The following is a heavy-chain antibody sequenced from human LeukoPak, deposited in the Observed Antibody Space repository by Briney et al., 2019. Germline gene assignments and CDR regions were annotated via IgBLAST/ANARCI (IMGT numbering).Heavy chain of an antibody. CDR3: VRVAAGTGSFDI. CDR1: GFTLSSYW. J-gene: IGHJ3*02. CDR2: INTDGRTI. Sequence: GGPLRLSCAASGFTLSSYWMHWVRQAPGKGLVWVSRINTDGRTINYADSVEGRFTISRDIAKNTLYLQTNSLRAEDTAVYYCVRVAAGTGSFDIWGQGTMVTVSS. D-gene: IGHD6-13*01. V-gene: IGHV3-74*01.